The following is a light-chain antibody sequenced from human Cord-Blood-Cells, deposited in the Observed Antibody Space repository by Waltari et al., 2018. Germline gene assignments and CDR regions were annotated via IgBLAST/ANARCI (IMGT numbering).Light chain of an antibody. Sequence: QSALTQPASVSGSPGQSITISCTGTSSDVGSYNLVSWSQQHPGKAPKLMIYEGSKRPSGVSNRFSGSKAGNTASLTISGLQAEDEADYYCCSHAGSSTWVFGGGTKLTVL. J-gene: IGLJ3*02. V-gene: IGLV2-23*01. CDR2: EGS. CDR1: SSDVGSYNL. CDR3: CSHAGSSTWV.